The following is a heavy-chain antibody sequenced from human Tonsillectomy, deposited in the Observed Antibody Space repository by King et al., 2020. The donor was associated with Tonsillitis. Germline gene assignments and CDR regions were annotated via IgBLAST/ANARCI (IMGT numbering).Heavy chain of an antibody. V-gene: IGHV1-69*09. D-gene: IGHD3-22*01. CDR2: IIPIIGMG. Sequence: VQLVQSGAEVKKPGSSVKVSCKASGGTFSSQAISWVRQAPGQGLEWMGRIIPIIGMGNYAQKFQGRVTITADTSTSTVYMEVSSLRSEDTAVYYCARGLYDSSGFKLGFWGQGTLVTVSS. CDR1: GGTFSSQA. J-gene: IGHJ4*02. CDR3: ARGLYDSSGFKLGF.